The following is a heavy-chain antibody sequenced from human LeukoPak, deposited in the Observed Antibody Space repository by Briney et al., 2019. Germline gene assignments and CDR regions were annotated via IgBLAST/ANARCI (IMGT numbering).Heavy chain of an antibody. CDR2: INPNSGGT. J-gene: IGHJ5*02. CDR1: GYTFTGYY. V-gene: IGHV1-2*06. CDR3: ARVQGGYSSGFSEPFDP. D-gene: IGHD6-25*01. Sequence: ASVKVSCKASGYTFTGYYMHWVRQAPGQGLEWMGRINPNSGGTNYAQKFQGRVTMTGDTSISTAYMELSRLRSDDTAVYYCARVQGGYSSGFSEPFDPWGQGTLVTVSS.